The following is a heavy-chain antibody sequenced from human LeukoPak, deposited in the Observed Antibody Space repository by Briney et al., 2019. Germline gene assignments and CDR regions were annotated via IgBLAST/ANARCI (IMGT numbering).Heavy chain of an antibody. CDR2: INPNSGGT. J-gene: IGHJ4*02. D-gene: IGHD3-22*01. Sequence: ASVKVSCKASGYTFTGYYMHWVRQAPGQGLEWMGWINPNSGGTNYAQKFQGWVTMTRDTSISTAYMELSRLRSEDTAVYYCATSPNYYDSSGYYYWGQGTLVTVSS. CDR3: ATSPNYYDSSGYYY. CDR1: GYTFTGYY. V-gene: IGHV1-2*04.